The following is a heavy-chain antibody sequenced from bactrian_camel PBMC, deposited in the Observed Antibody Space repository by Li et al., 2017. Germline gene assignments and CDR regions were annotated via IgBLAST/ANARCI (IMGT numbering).Heavy chain of an antibody. J-gene: IGHJ4*01. V-gene: IGHV3S25*01. CDR1: GFTLSTYW. Sequence: QLVESGGGLVQPGGSLRLSCAASGFTLSTYWMYWVRQAPGKGLEWVSSINSGGGTTYYADTVKGRFTTSGDNAKNAVYLQMNSLKPEDTAVYYCAGDPRWLLHALTSLTDYKIRGQGTQVTVS. CDR2: INSGGGTT. D-gene: IGHD2*01. CDR3: AGDPRWLLHALTSLTDYKI.